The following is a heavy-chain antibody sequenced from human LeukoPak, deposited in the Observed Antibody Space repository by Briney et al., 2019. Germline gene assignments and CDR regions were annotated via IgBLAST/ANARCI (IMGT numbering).Heavy chain of an antibody. J-gene: IGHJ4*02. D-gene: IGHD6-19*01. CDR2: ISSNGGNT. Sequence: GGSRRLSRAASGFSFSTYAMSWVRQAPGKGLEYVAAISSNGGNTYYPNSMKGRFTISRDNSKNTLYLQMGSLRVEDMAVYYCARRDTSGYFSDYWGQGTLVTVSS. CDR1: GFSFSTYA. V-gene: IGHV3-64*01. CDR3: ARRDTSGYFSDY.